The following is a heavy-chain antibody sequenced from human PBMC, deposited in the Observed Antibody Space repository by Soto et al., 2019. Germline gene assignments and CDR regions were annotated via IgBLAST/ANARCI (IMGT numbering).Heavy chain of an antibody. CDR1: NFTFSNSA. J-gene: IGHJ4*02. Sequence: ASVKVSCKASNFTFSNSAMQWVRQARGQRPEWIGWIVVASGSTNYAQKFQERVTITRDMSTSTAYMELISLRSDDTAVYYCAADSRSGWYPHTFDYWGQGTLVTVSS. D-gene: IGHD6-19*01. CDR3: AADSRSGWYPHTFDY. V-gene: IGHV1-58*02. CDR2: IVVASGST.